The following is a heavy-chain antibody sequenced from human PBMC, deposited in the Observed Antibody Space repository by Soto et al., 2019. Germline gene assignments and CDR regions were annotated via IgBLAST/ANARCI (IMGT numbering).Heavy chain of an antibody. CDR3: PRGVSAGVDY. V-gene: IGHV1-8*01. D-gene: IGHD1-26*01. J-gene: IGHJ4*02. Sequence: SXKVSFKASGYSXSSLDSHLVRQTAGQGLEWIGWMQPSTWRTCYAQKFQGRVTMTREKSTNTPHMELITLTSDDTAFYYCPRGVSAGVDYWRKGTMATV. CDR2: MQPSTWRT. CDR1: GYSXSSLD.